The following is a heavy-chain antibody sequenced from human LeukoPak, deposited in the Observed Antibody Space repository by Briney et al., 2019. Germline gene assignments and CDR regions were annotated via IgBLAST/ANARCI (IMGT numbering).Heavy chain of an antibody. CDR3: AREGNSWYDY. Sequence: GGSLRLSCAASGFTFTTYTMHWLRQAPGKGLEWVSYISSRSSHIDYTDSVKGRFIISRDNAKNSLYLQMNSLRAEDTAVYYCAREGNSWYDYWGQGTLVTVSS. CDR2: ISSRSSHI. CDR1: GFTFTTYT. J-gene: IGHJ4*02. V-gene: IGHV3-21*01. D-gene: IGHD6-13*01.